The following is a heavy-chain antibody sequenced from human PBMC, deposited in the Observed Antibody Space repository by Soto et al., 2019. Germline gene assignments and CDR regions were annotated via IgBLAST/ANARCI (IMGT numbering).Heavy chain of an antibody. J-gene: IGHJ6*02. CDR2: ISSSGTI. Sequence: PAETLTLTCSVSGGSIRAYFWTWVRHPPGKGLEWIGYISSSGTINYNSSLKSRVTISLDTSRNHFSLKLSSVTTADTAVYFCARDRKLVIPGNYYYYGMDVWGQGTTVTVSS. V-gene: IGHV4-59*01. CDR1: GGSIRAYF. D-gene: IGHD3-9*01. CDR3: ARDRKLVIPGNYYYYGMDV.